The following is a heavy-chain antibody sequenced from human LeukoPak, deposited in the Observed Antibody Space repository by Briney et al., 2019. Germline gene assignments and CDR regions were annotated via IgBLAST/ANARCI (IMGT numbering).Heavy chain of an antibody. CDR3: ARDSRDYWVAYYFDY. Sequence: GSLRLSCAASGFTFSSYSMNWIRQAPGKGLEWVSYISSSSSTIYYADSVKGRFTISRDNAKNSLYLQMNSLRAEDTAVYYCARDSRDYWVAYYFDYWGQGTLVTVSS. CDR2: ISSSSSTI. V-gene: IGHV3-48*04. J-gene: IGHJ4*02. CDR1: GFTFSSYS. D-gene: IGHD2-8*02.